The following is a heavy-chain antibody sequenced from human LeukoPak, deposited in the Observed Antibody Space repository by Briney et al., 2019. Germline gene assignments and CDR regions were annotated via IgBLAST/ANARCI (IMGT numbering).Heavy chain of an antibody. V-gene: IGHV3-64*01. Sequence: GGSVRLSCAASGFTFDNYALHWVRQAPGKGLEYVSGISSTGVSTTSANTVKDRFTISRDNSKNTLYLQMGSLRAEDMAVYYCARGSGTHYYHYSMDVWGQGTTVTVSS. D-gene: IGHD3-10*01. CDR3: ARGSGTHYYHYSMDV. CDR1: GFTFDNYA. CDR2: ISSTGVST. J-gene: IGHJ6*02.